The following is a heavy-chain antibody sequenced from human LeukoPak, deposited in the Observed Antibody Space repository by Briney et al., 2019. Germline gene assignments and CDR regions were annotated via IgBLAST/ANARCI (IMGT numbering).Heavy chain of an antibody. CDR2: MYYTGYT. J-gene: IGHJ3*02. Sequence: SETLSLTCTVSGGSITSYYWTWIRQPPGKGLEWIGYMYYTGYTKYNPSLKSRVTMSVDTSKKQFSLNLSSVTAADTAVYYCSRYRQYDADVFDIWGQGTMVTVSS. D-gene: IGHD2-8*01. V-gene: IGHV4-59*08. CDR1: GGSITSYY. CDR3: SRYRQYDADVFDI.